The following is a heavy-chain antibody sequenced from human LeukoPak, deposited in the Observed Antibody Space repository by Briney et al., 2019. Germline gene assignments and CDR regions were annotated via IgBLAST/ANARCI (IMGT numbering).Heavy chain of an antibody. CDR1: GGTFSSYA. D-gene: IGHD1-26*01. Sequence: ASVTVSCKASGGTFSSYAISWVRQAPGQGLEWMGGIIPIFGTANYAQKFQGRVTITADESTSTAYMELSSLRSEDTAVYYCARVYSRSGSYYLDYWGQGTLVTVSS. CDR2: IIPIFGTA. CDR3: ARVYSRSGSYYLDY. V-gene: IGHV1-69*13. J-gene: IGHJ4*02.